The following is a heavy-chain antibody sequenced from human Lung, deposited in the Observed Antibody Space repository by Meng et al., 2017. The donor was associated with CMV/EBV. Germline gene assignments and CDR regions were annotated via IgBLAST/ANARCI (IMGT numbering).Heavy chain of an antibody. J-gene: IGHJ5*02. Sequence: QVQLQESGPGLVKPSQTPSLTCPVSGGSISSGGFYWSRIRQHPGKGLEWIWYIYYSGSTYYNPSLRSRVAISIDTSKNQFSLKLTSVTAADTAVYFCARTNYGDYNWFDPWGQGTLVTVSS. V-gene: IGHV4-31*03. CDR3: ARTNYGDYNWFDP. CDR2: IYYSGST. CDR1: GGSISSGGFY. D-gene: IGHD4-17*01.